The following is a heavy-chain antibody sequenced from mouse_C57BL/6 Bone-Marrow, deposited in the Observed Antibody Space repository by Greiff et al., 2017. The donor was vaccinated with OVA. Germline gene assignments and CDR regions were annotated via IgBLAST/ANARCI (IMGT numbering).Heavy chain of an antibody. CDR1: GYSITSGYY. V-gene: IGHV3-6*01. D-gene: IGHD1-1*01. Sequence: VQLKESGPGLVKPSQSLSLTCSVTGYSITSGYYWNWIRQFPGNKLEWMGYISYDGSNNYNPSLKNRISITRDTSKNQFFLKLNSVTTEDTATYYCATGTVVATDYAMDYWGQGTSVTVSS. CDR2: ISYDGSN. CDR3: ATGTVVATDYAMDY. J-gene: IGHJ4*01.